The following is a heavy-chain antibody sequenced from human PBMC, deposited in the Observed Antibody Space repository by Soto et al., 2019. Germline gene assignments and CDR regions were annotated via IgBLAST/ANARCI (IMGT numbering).Heavy chain of an antibody. CDR3: ARQSVATPSNPPRY. V-gene: IGHV1-69*02. J-gene: IGHJ4*02. D-gene: IGHD5-12*01. CDR2: ISPILGIA. Sequence: QVQLVQSGAEVKKPGSSVKVSCKASGGTFSSYTISWVRQAPGQGLEWMGRISPILGIANYAQKFQGRVRITADKSASTAYMELRSLRSEDTAVYYCARQSVATPSNPPRYWGQGTLVTVSS. CDR1: GGTFSSYT.